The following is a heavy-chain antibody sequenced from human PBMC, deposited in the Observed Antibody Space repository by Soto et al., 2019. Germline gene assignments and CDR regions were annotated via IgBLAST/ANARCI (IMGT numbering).Heavy chain of an antibody. CDR2: ISGSGGST. CDR3: AKVGFIVVVVAAHNWFDP. V-gene: IGHV3-23*01. Sequence: EVQLLESGGGLVQPGGSLRLSCAASGFTFSSYAMSWVRQAPGKGLEWVSAISGSGGSTYYADSVKGRFTISRDNSKSTLYLQMNSLRAEDTAVYNCAKVGFIVVVVAAHNWFDPWGQGTLVTVSS. CDR1: GFTFSSYA. J-gene: IGHJ5*02. D-gene: IGHD2-15*01.